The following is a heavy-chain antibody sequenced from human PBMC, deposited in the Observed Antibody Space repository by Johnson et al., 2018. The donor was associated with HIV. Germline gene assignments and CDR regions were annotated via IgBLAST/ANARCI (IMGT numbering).Heavy chain of an antibody. CDR1: GLSVSNNY. J-gene: IGHJ3*02. CDR3: ARACRDGYTCDVYDI. CDR2: LSSGGDT. D-gene: IGHD5-24*01. Sequence: VLLLESGGGLVQPGGSLRLSCAASGLSVSNNYMTWVRQAPGKGLEWVSVLSSGGDTWYAGSVTGRFTISRDNSKNTLYLQMNSLKAADTAFYYCARACRDGYTCDVYDIWGQGTMVTVSS. V-gene: IGHV3-66*01.